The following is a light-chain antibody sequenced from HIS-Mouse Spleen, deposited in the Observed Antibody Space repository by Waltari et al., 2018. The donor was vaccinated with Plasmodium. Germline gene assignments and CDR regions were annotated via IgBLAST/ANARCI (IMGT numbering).Light chain of an antibody. CDR1: SGSIASNY. Sequence: NFMLTQPHSVSESPGKTVTISCTRSSGSIASNYVQWYQQRPGSAPTTVIYEDNQRPSGVPDRFSGSIASSSNSASLTTSGLKTEDEADYYCQSYDSSNPWVFGGGTKLTVL. CDR3: QSYDSSNPWV. V-gene: IGLV6-57*04. CDR2: EDN. J-gene: IGLJ3*02.